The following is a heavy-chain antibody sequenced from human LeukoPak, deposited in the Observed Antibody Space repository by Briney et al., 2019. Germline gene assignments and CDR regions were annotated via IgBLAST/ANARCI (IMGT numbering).Heavy chain of an antibody. CDR3: ARHYYDSSGYYYPVDH. CDR1: GGSISSSSYY. Sequence: SETLSLTCTVSGGSISSSSYYWGWIRQPPGKGLEWIGSIYYSGSTYYNPSLKSRVTISVDTFKNQFSLKLSSVTAADTAVYYCARHYYDSSGYYYPVDHWGQGTLVTVSS. D-gene: IGHD3-22*01. J-gene: IGHJ4*02. CDR2: IYYSGST. V-gene: IGHV4-39*01.